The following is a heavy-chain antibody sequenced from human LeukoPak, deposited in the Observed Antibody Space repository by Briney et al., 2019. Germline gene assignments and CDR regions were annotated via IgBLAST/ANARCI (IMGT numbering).Heavy chain of an antibody. CDR3: ARGPFTPPYYYYYMDV. J-gene: IGHJ6*03. D-gene: IGHD2-15*01. V-gene: IGHV3-21*01. CDR1: GFTFSSYS. CDR2: ISSSSSYI. Sequence: GGSLRLSCADSGFTFSSYSMNWVRQAPGKGLEWVSSISSSSSYIYYADSVKGRFTISRDNAKNSLYLQMNSLRAEDTAVYYCARGPFTPPYYYYYMDVWGKGTTVTVSS.